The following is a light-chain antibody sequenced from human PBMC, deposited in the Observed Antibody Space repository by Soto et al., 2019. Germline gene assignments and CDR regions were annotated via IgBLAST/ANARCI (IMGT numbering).Light chain of an antibody. J-gene: IGLJ1*01. V-gene: IGLV1-40*01. CDR2: GNS. Sequence: QPVPTQPPSVSGAPGQRVTISCTGSSSNIGAGYDVHWYQQLPGTAPKLLIYGNSNRPSGVPDRFSGSKSGTSASLAITGIQAEDKADYSCQSYDSSLSGYVFGTGTKLTVL. CDR3: QSYDSSLSGYV. CDR1: SSNIGAGYD.